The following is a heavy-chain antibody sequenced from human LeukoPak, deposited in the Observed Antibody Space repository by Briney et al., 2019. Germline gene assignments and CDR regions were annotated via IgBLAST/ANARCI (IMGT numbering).Heavy chain of an antibody. Sequence: SETLSLTCTVSGGSISSSNYYWSWIRQPPGRALEWIGYVYHSGSTIYNPSLKSRVTMSVDTSKNQFSLKLNSVTAADTALYYCARDGAAMLSPYAMDVWGQGSTVTVSS. CDR1: GGSISSSNYY. J-gene: IGHJ6*02. D-gene: IGHD3-16*01. CDR2: VYHSGST. CDR3: ARDGAAMLSPYAMDV. V-gene: IGHV4-61*01.